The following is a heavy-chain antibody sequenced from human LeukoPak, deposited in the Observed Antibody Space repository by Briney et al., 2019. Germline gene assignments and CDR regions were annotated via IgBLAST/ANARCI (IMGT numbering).Heavy chain of an antibody. V-gene: IGHV4-38-2*01. Sequence: PSETLSLTCSVSGSSLTTDFYWAWIRQPPGKGLEWIADTWHTGSAYFNPSLKSRVTMSVDTSKNQLSLRLTSVTAADTAVYFCSRRKYAYDRNGFYTENFFDTWGLGTLVTVSS. D-gene: IGHD3-22*01. J-gene: IGHJ4*02. CDR2: TWHTGSA. CDR3: SRRKYAYDRNGFYTENFFDT. CDR1: GSSLTTDFY.